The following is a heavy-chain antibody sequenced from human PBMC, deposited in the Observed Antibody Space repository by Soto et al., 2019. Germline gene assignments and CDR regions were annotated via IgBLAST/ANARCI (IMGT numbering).Heavy chain of an antibody. CDR3: ARVTRYYYGSGSHYFDY. J-gene: IGHJ4*02. CDR2: TYYRSKWYN. V-gene: IGHV6-1*01. Sequence: SQTLSLTCAISGDSVSSNSAAWNWIRQSPSRGLEWLGRTYYRSKWYNDYAVSVKSRLTINPDTSKNQFSLQLNSVTPEDTAVYYGARVTRYYYGSGSHYFDYWGQGTLVTVSS. CDR1: GDSVSSNSAA. D-gene: IGHD3-10*01.